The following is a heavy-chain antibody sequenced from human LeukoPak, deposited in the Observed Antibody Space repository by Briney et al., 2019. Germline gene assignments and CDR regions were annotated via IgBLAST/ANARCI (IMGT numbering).Heavy chain of an antibody. D-gene: IGHD1-26*01. CDR3: ARDHSADYSHAFDS. CDR2: MDFDGRI. V-gene: IGHV3-66*01. Sequence: GGALRLSCAVSGFTVSVNYMTWVRQAPGRGLEWVSSMDFDGRISCPDSVKGRFSISRDHSKNTLYLQMNSLRAEDTAVYYCARDHSADYSHAFDSWGQGTVVTVSS. J-gene: IGHJ3*02. CDR1: GFTVSVNY.